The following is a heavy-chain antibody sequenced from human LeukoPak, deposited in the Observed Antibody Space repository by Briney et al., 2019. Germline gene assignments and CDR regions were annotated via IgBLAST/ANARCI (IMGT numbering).Heavy chain of an antibody. D-gene: IGHD3-22*01. Sequence: SETLSLTCAVSDGSISSSNWWSWVRQPPGKGLEWIGEIYPIGSTNYNPSLKSRVTISVDKSKNQFSLKLSSVTAADTAVYYCARYYFDSSGYYRFDPWGQGTLVTVSS. V-gene: IGHV4-4*02. CDR2: IYPIGST. CDR1: DGSISSSNW. J-gene: IGHJ5*02. CDR3: ARYYFDSSGYYRFDP.